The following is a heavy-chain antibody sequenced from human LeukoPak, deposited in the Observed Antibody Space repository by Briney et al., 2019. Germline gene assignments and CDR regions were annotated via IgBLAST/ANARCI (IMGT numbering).Heavy chain of an antibody. CDR2: ISWNSGSI. J-gene: IGHJ6*02. Sequence: GRSLRLSCAASGFTFDDYAMHWVRQAPGKGLEWVSGISWNSGSIGYADSVKGRFTISRDNAKNSLYLQMNSLRAEDTALYYCAKEPAGYYYYGMDAWGQGTTVTVSS. D-gene: IGHD6-19*01. V-gene: IGHV3-9*01. CDR3: AKEPAGYYYYGMDA. CDR1: GFTFDDYA.